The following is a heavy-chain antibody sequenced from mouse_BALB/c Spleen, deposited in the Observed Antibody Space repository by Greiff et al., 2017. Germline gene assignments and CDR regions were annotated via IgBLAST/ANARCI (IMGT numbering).Heavy chain of an antibody. J-gene: IGHJ4*01. D-gene: IGHD2-4*01. CDR3: ARGLRHYYAMDY. V-gene: IGHV1-4*02. Sequence: QVQLKESAAELARPGASVKMSCKASGYTFTSYTMHWVKQRPGQGLEWIGYINPSSGYTEYNQKFKDKTTLTADKSSSTAYMQLSSLTSEDSAVYYCARGLRHYYAMDYWGQGTSVTVSS. CDR2: INPSSGYT. CDR1: GYTFTSYT.